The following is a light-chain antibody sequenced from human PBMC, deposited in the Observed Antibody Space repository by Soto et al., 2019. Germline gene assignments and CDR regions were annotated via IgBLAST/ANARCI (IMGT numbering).Light chain of an antibody. CDR1: QSISSY. CDR2: AAS. J-gene: IGKJ1*01. V-gene: IGKV1-39*01. Sequence: DIQMTQSPSSLSASVGDRVTITCRASQSISSYLNWYQQKPGKAPKLLIYAASSLQSGVPSRFSGSGSGTDFTLTISRQQPEDFATYYCQQSYSTPSTFGQGTMVEIK. CDR3: QQSYSTPST.